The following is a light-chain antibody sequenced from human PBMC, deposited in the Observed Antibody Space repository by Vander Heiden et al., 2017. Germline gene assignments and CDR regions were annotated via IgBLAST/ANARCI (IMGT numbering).Light chain of an antibody. V-gene: IGKV1-39*01. Sequence: DIQMTQSHSSLSASVGDRVTIPCRACQSISDYLNWYQQKPGKAPNLLIYAASSLRSGVPSRFSGSGSGTDFALTISSLQPEDFASYYCQQSYSSPFTFGPGTKVNIK. J-gene: IGKJ3*01. CDR1: QSISDY. CDR3: QQSYSSPFT. CDR2: AAS.